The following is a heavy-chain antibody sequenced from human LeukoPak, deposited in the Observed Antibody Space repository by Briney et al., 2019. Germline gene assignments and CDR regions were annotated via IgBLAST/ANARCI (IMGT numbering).Heavy chain of an antibody. CDR1: GYTFTAYY. D-gene: IGHD2-8*01. CDR3: AGPVGTIWNSFDI. V-gene: IGHV1-2*02. Sequence: ASVKVSCKASGYTFTAYYIHWVRQAPGQGLEWMGWINPNGGGTSYAQKFQGRVTMTRDTSITTAYMNLSRLTSDDTAVYYCAGPVGTIWNSFDIWGQGTMVTVSS. J-gene: IGHJ3*02. CDR2: INPNGGGT.